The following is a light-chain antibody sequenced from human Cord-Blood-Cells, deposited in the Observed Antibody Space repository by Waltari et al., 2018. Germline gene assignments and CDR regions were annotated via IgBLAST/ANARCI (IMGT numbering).Light chain of an antibody. V-gene: IGKV3-15*01. J-gene: IGKJ2*01. Sequence: EIVMTQSPATLSVSPGETATLSCRASQRVTSNLAWYQQNTGQSPSLLIYGASTRATGIPARFSGRGSETEFTHSISSLQSEDFAVYYCQQYNNWPYTFGQGTKLEI. CDR1: QRVTSN. CDR3: QQYNNWPYT. CDR2: GAS.